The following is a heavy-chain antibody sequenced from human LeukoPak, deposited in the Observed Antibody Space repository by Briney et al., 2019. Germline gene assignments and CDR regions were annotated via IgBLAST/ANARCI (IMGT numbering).Heavy chain of an antibody. J-gene: IGHJ6*03. V-gene: IGHV3-21*01. Sequence: GGSLRLSCAASGFTFSSYSMNWVRQAPGKGLKWVSSISSSSSYIYYADSVKGRFTISRDNAKNSLYLRMNSLRAEDTAVYYCARDYYGSGRIMDVWGKGTTVTISS. CDR2: ISSSSSYI. D-gene: IGHD3-10*01. CDR1: GFTFSSYS. CDR3: ARDYYGSGRIMDV.